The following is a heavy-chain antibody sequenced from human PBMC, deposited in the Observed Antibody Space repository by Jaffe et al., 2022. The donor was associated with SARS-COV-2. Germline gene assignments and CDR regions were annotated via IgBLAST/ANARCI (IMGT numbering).Heavy chain of an antibody. V-gene: IGHV3-21*01. CDR1: GFTFSSYS. CDR3: ARDRRFAYQCFDI. Sequence: EVQLVESGGGLVKPGGSLRLSCAASGFTFSSYSMNWVRQAPGKGLEWVSSISSSSSYIYYADSVKGRFTISRDNAKNSLYLQMNSLRAEDTAVYYCARDRRFAYQCFDIWGQGTMVTVSS. J-gene: IGHJ3*02. D-gene: IGHD3-16*01. CDR2: ISSSSSYI.